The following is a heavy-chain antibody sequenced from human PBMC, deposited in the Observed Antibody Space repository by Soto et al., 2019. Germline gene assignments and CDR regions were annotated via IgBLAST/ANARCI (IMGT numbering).Heavy chain of an antibody. CDR3: ARVRSGSYSDAFDI. V-gene: IGHV1-18*01. Sequence: ASVKVSCKASGYTFTSYGISWVRQAPGQGLEWMGWISAYNGNTNYAQKLQGRVTMTTDTSTRTAYMELRSLRSDDTAVYYCARVRSGSYSDAFDIWGQGTMVTVSS. J-gene: IGHJ3*02. CDR1: GYTFTSYG. CDR2: ISAYNGNT. D-gene: IGHD1-26*01.